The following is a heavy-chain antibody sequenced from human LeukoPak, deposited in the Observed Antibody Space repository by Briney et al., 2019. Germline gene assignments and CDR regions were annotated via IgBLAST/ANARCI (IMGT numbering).Heavy chain of an antibody. Sequence: PGGSLRLSCGASGFIFSSYWMSWVRHPPGKGLEWVANIKQDGSEKYYVDSVKGRLTISRDNAKNSLYLHMNSLRAEDTAVYYCARGARTHDYWGQGTLVTVSS. CDR3: ARGARTHDY. D-gene: IGHD6-6*01. J-gene: IGHJ4*02. CDR2: IKQDGSEK. V-gene: IGHV3-7*01. CDR1: GFIFSSYW.